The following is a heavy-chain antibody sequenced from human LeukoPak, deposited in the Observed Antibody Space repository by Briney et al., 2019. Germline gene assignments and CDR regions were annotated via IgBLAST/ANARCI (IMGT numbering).Heavy chain of an antibody. CDR3: AKPSSRSDAFDI. CDR1: VFTFDDYA. CDR2: ISWNSGSI. V-gene: IGHV3-9*01. Sequence: GGSLRLSCAASVFTFDDYAMHWVRQAPGKGLEWVSGISWNSGSIGYADSVKGRFTISRDNAKNSLYLQMNSLRAEDTASYYCAKPSSRSDAFDIWGQGTMVTVSS. D-gene: IGHD6-6*01. J-gene: IGHJ3*02.